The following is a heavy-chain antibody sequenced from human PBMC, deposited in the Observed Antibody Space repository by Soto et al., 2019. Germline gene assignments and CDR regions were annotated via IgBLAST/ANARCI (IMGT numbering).Heavy chain of an antibody. CDR3: IKSKQIYEH. D-gene: IGHD3-16*01. J-gene: IGHJ4*01. Sequence: EVQLVESGGGLVQPGGSQRLSCAASGFAFETYAMHWVRQTAGKGLEWVSRIDSDGGATAYASSVRGRFSISRDNAKNTLYLQMNSLRADDTAVYYCIKSKQIYEHWGQGTLVTVSS. V-gene: IGHV3-74*01. CDR2: IDSDGGAT. CDR1: GFAFETYA.